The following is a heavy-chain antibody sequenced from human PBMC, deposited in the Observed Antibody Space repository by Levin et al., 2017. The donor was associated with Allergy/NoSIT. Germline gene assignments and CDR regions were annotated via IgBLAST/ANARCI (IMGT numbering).Heavy chain of an antibody. V-gene: IGHV3-21*01. CDR3: ARWEGFMTTVTTGY. CDR1: GFTFSSYS. D-gene: IGHD4-17*01. CDR2: ISSSSSYI. J-gene: IGHJ4*02. Sequence: GESLKISCAASGFTFSSYSMNWVRQAPGKGLEWVSSISSSSSYIYYADSVKGRFTISRDNAKNSLYLQMNSLRAEDTAVYYCARWEGFMTTVTTGYWGQGTLVTVSS.